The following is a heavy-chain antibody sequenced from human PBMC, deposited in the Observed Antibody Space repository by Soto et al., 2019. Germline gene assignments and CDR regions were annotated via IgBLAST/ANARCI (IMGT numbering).Heavy chain of an antibody. V-gene: IGHV4-30-2*01. D-gene: IGHD2-15*01. J-gene: IGHJ4*02. CDR1: GGSISSGGYS. Sequence: SDTLSLTCAVSGGSISSGGYSWSWIRQPPGKGLEWIGYIYHSGSTYYNPSLKSRVTISVDRSKNQFSLKLSSVTAADTAVYYCARASGRRGGHFDYWGQGTLVTVSS. CDR2: IYHSGST. CDR3: ARASGRRGGHFDY.